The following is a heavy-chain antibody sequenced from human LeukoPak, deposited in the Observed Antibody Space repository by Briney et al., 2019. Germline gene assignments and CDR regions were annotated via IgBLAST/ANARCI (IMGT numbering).Heavy chain of an antibody. CDR1: GFTFNSYA. D-gene: IGHD6-19*01. CDR2: IRGSGGST. Sequence: GGSLRLSCAASGFTFNSYAMSWVRQAPGKGLEWVSAIRGSGGSTYYADSVKGRFTISRDNSKNTLYLHMNSLRVEDTAVYYCAKADSSGCLGYFQHWGQGTLITVSS. CDR3: AKADSSGCLGYFQH. J-gene: IGHJ1*01. V-gene: IGHV3-23*01.